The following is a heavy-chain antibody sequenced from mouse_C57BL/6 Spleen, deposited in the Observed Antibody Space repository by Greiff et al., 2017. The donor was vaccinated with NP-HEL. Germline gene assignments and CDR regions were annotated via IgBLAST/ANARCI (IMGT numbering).Heavy chain of an antibody. J-gene: IGHJ3*01. CDR3: TGSSYETWFAY. V-gene: IGHV14-1*01. Sequence: EVKLMESGAELVRPGASVKLSCTASGFNIKDYYMHWVKQRPEQGLEWIGRIDPEDGDTEYAPKFQGKATMTADTSSNTAYLQLSSLTSEDTAVYYCTGSSYETWFAYWGQGTLVTVSA. CDR1: GFNIKDYY. D-gene: IGHD1-1*01. CDR2: IDPEDGDT.